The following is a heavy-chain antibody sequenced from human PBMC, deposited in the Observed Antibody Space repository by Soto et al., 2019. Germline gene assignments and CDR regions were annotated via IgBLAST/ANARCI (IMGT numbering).Heavy chain of an antibody. J-gene: IGHJ6*02. CDR2: ISTYNGDS. Sequence: QVQLVQSGAEVKKPGASVKVSCKASGYTFTRSGISWVRQAPGQGLEWMGWISTYNGDSNYAQTFQGRVTMTTDTSTSSAYMELGSLRSDDTAFYYCAREGVAPYYYYGTDVWGQGTPVTVSS. CDR1: GYTFTRSG. D-gene: IGHD5-12*01. CDR3: AREGVAPYYYYGTDV. V-gene: IGHV1-18*01.